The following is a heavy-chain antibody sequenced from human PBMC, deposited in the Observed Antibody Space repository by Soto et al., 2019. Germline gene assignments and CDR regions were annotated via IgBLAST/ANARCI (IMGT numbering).Heavy chain of an antibody. D-gene: IGHD6-13*01. J-gene: IGHJ4*02. Sequence: GGSLRLSCVASGFTFSSYSMNWVRQAPGKGLEWVSSISSSSSYIYYADSVKGRFTISRDNAKNSLYLQMNSLRAEDTAVYYCARDGAAGTRGFDYWGQGTLVTVSS. CDR3: ARDGAAGTRGFDY. CDR2: ISSSSSYI. V-gene: IGHV3-21*01. CDR1: GFTFSSYS.